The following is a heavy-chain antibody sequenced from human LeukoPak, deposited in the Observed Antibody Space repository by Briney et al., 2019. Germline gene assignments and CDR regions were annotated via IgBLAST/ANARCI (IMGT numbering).Heavy chain of an antibody. D-gene: IGHD3-16*01. Sequence: PGGSLRLSCAASGFTFSTYEMNWVRQAPGKGLEWVSYISSSGNTIYYADSVKGRFTISRDNAKNSLYLQMNNLRAEDTAIYYCAGVSLTYTTNSFDPWGQGTLVTVSS. J-gene: IGHJ5*02. CDR1: GFTFSTYE. CDR3: AGVSLTYTTNSFDP. V-gene: IGHV3-48*03. CDR2: ISSSGNTI.